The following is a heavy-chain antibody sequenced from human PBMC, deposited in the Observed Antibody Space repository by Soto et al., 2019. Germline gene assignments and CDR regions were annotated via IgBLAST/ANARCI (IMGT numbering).Heavy chain of an antibody. D-gene: IGHD3-16*01. CDR3: QGGDF. CDR1: GGSFRGYY. Sequence: PSETLSLTCAVSGGSFRGYYWNWFRHSPGKGLEWIGEINDSGTTYYNPSFKSRLTISVDTSKKQFSLKLTSVTAADTAVYYCQGGDFWGQGTRVTVS. V-gene: IGHV4-34*01. J-gene: IGHJ4*02. CDR2: INDSGTT.